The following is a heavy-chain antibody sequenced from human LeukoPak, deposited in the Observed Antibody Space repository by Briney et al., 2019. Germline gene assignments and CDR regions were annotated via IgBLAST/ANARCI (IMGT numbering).Heavy chain of an antibody. CDR1: GGSISSSSYY. J-gene: IGHJ5*02. CDR3: ARRLTYYVSGSPPGWFDP. V-gene: IGHV4-39*07. CDR2: IYYSGST. D-gene: IGHD3-10*01. Sequence: SETLSLTCTVSGGSISSSSYYWGWIRQPPGKGLEWIGSIYYSGSTYYNPSLKSRVTISVDTSKNQFSLKLSSVTAADTAVYYCARRLTYYVSGSPPGWFDPWGQGTLVTVSS.